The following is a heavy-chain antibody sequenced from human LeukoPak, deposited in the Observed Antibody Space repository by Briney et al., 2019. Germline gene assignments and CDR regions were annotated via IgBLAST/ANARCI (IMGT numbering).Heavy chain of an antibody. V-gene: IGHV3-23*01. J-gene: IGHJ4*02. CDR3: VKGRMSEDGLDF. D-gene: IGHD5-24*01. CDR2: ISSSGNT. CDR1: GFTFGRSA. Sequence: PGGSLRLSCEASGFTFGRSAMTWVRQTPGKGLEWFSSISSSGNTYYADSGKGRFTISRDNSKNLVNLQMNSLRAEDTAIYYCVKGRMSEDGLDFWAQGSLVTVSS.